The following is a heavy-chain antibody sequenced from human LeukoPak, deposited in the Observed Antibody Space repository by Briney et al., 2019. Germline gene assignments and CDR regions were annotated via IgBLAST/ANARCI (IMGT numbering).Heavy chain of an antibody. CDR2: INHSGST. V-gene: IGHV4-34*01. D-gene: IGHD1-20*01. CDR3: ARLYRKTYKWNDQPDY. CDR1: GGSFSGYY. J-gene: IGHJ4*02. Sequence: KTSETLSLTCAVYGGSFSGYYWSWIRQPPGKGLEWIGEINHSGSTNYNPSLKSRVTISVNMSKNQFSLKLISVTAADTAVYYCARLYRKTYKWNDQPDYWGQGTLVTVSS.